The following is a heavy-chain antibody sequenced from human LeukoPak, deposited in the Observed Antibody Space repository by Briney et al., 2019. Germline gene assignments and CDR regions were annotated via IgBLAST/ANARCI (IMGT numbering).Heavy chain of an antibody. J-gene: IGHJ6*04. CDR1: GWDLITDW. Sequence: GAALQSAFKGEGWDLITDWIAWVRGGTGKGLGWMGIIYPGDSDTRYSPPFQGQVTISADKSISTAYLQWSSLKASDTAMYYCARAPLGGGWPFHGMDVWGKGTTVTVSS. V-gene: IGHV5-51*01. CDR2: IYPGDSDT. CDR3: ARAPLGGGWPFHGMDV. D-gene: IGHD6-19*01.